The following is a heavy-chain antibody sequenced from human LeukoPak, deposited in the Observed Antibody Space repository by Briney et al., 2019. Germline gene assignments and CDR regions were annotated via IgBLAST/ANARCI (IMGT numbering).Heavy chain of an antibody. CDR3: ARVAGTIFGVVIIENWFDP. J-gene: IGHJ5*02. CDR2: IYYSGST. Sequence: SETLSLTCTVSGGSISSSSYSWGWIRQPPGKGLEWIGSIYYSGSTYYNPSLKSRVTISVDTSKNQFSLKLSSVTAADTAVYYCARVAGTIFGVVIIENWFDPWGQGTLVTVSS. V-gene: IGHV4-39*07. D-gene: IGHD3-3*01. CDR1: GGSISSSSYS.